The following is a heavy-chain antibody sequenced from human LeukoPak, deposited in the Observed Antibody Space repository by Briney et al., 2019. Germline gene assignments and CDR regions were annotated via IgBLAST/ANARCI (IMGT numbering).Heavy chain of an antibody. D-gene: IGHD2-15*01. J-gene: IGHJ4*02. Sequence: QTSETLSLTCTVSGGSISSYYWSWIRQPPGKGLEWIGYIYYSGSTNYNPSLKSRVTISVDTSKNQFSLKLSSVTAADTAVYYCARGFPTLGYCSGGSCYSLDYWGQGTLVTVSS. CDR3: ARGFPTLGYCSGGSCYSLDY. CDR1: GGSISSYY. V-gene: IGHV4-59*12. CDR2: IYYSGST.